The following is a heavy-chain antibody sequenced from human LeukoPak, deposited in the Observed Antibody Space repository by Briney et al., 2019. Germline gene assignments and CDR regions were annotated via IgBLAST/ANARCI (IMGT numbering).Heavy chain of an antibody. Sequence: GGSLRPSCAASGFTFDDYAMHWVRQAPGKGLEWVSGISWNSGSIGYADSVKGRFTISRDNAKNSLYLQMNSLRAEDTALYYCARGGDYDILTGPYNWFDPWGQGTLVTVSS. CDR2: ISWNSGSI. D-gene: IGHD3-9*01. CDR3: ARGGDYDILTGPYNWFDP. V-gene: IGHV3-9*01. J-gene: IGHJ5*02. CDR1: GFTFDDYA.